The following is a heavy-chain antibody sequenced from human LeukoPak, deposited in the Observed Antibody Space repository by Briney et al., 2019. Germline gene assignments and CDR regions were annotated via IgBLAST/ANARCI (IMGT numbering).Heavy chain of an antibody. CDR1: GFSFNTCA. V-gene: IGHV3-23*01. Sequence: GGSLRLSCAASGFSFNTCAMSWVRQAPGKGLEWVSTISGGGRSTDYADSVKGQFTISRDNSKNTLYLQMNSLRAEDTAVYYCARERYFDYWGQGTLVTVSP. CDR2: ISGGGRST. CDR3: ARERYFDY. J-gene: IGHJ4*02.